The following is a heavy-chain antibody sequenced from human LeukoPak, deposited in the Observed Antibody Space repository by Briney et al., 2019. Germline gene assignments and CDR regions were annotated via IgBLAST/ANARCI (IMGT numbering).Heavy chain of an antibody. CDR1: GFTFSSYS. J-gene: IGHJ4*02. D-gene: IGHD6-19*01. V-gene: IGHV3-21*01. Sequence: PGGSLRLSCAASGFTFSSYSMNWVRQAPGKGLEWVSSISSSSSYIYYADSVKGRFTISRDNAKNSLYLQMNSLRAEGTAVYYCARDLSAIAVAGTGFDYWGQGTLVTVSS. CDR3: ARDLSAIAVAGTGFDY. CDR2: ISSSSSYI.